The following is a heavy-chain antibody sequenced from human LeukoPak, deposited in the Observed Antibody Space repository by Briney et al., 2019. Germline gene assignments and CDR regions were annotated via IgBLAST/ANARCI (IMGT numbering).Heavy chain of an antibody. CDR2: ISSNGGST. CDR1: GFTFSSYA. Sequence: PVGSLRLSCSASGFTFSSYAMHWVRQAPGQGLEYVSAISSNGGSTYYADSVKGRFTISRDNSKNTLYLQMSSLRAEDTAVYYCRAVRGVTRVFDYWGQGTLVTVSS. D-gene: IGHD3-10*01. CDR3: RAVRGVTRVFDY. V-gene: IGHV3-64D*06. J-gene: IGHJ4*02.